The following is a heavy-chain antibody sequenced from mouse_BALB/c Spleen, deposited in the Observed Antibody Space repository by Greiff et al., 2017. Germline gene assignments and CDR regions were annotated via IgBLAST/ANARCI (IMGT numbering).Heavy chain of an antibody. V-gene: IGHV1-12*01. CDR2: IYPGNGDT. D-gene: IGHD2-4*01. J-gene: IGHJ2*01. CDR3: ARGGYDYETGDY. Sequence: QVQLQQPGAELVKPGASVKMSCKASGYTFTSYNMHWVKQTPGQGLEWIGAIYPGNGDTSYNQKFKGKATLTADKSSSTAYMQLSSLTSEDSAVYYCARGGYDYETGDYWGQGTTLTVSS. CDR1: GYTFTSYN.